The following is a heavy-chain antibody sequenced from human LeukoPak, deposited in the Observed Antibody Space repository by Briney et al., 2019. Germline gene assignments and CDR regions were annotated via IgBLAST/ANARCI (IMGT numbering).Heavy chain of an antibody. CDR1: GGSVSSANFY. J-gene: IGHJ4*02. CDR2: VYYSGST. D-gene: IGHD5-24*01. CDR3: ARGHGYQIY. Sequence: SETLSLTCAVSGGSVSSANFYWSWIRQPPGKGLEWVGNVYYSGSTNYNPSLKSRVTMSVDTSKNHFSLNLSSVTAADTAVYFCARGHGYQIYWGRGTLVTVSS. V-gene: IGHV4-61*01.